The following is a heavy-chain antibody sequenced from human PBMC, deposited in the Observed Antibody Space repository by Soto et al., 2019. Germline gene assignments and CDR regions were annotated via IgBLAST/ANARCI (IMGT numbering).Heavy chain of an antibody. J-gene: IGHJ6*01. V-gene: IGHV3-74*01. CDR2: INQDGRNI. Sequence: GSLRLSCVASGFDFSDSWMHWVRQAPGKGLMWVSRINQDGRNIAYADSVKGRFTISRDNAKNTLFLQMNSLRVEDTAVYYCAKTYGLDVWGRGTTVTVSS. CDR3: AKTYGLDV. CDR1: GFDFSDSW.